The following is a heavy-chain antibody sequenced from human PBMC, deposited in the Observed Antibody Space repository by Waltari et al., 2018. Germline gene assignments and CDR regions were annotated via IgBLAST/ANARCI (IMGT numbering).Heavy chain of an antibody. V-gene: IGHV4-61*02. CDR2: IYTSGST. CDR1: GGSISSGSYY. D-gene: IGHD3-10*01. Sequence: QVQLQESGPGLVKPSQTLSLTCTVSGGSISSGSYYWSWIRQPAGKGLEWIGRIYTSGSTNYNPSLKSRVTISVDTSKNQFSLKLSSVTAADTAVYYCARERGSVLWFGELLLRSNWFDPWGQGTLVTVSS. CDR3: ARERGSVLWFGELLLRSNWFDP. J-gene: IGHJ5*02.